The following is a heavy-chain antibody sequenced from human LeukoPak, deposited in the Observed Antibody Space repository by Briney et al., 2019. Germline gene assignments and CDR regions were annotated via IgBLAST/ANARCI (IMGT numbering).Heavy chain of an antibody. D-gene: IGHD4-17*01. Sequence: ASVKVSCKASGYTFADYYIHWVRQAPGQGLEWMGWFSPSSGGTDYAQRVQGRITMTSDMSISTAYMELGRLTSDDTAVYYCARGSDGVSIKSLAYWSQGALVTVSS. CDR1: GYTFADYY. J-gene: IGHJ4*02. CDR2: FSPSSGGT. CDR3: ARGSDGVSIKSLAY. V-gene: IGHV1-2*02.